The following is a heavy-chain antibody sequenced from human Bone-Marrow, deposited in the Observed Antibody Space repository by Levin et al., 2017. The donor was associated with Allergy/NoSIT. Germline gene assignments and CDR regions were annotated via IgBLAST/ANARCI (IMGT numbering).Heavy chain of an antibody. J-gene: IGHJ3*01. Sequence: PSETLSLTCRVSGGSIMKSNWWSWVRQAPGKGLEWIGEMYHSGSAIYNPSLKSRVTISVDKSNNQFSLILTSVTAADTAVYYCASRSDYNDYGYAFHVWGQGTVVAVSS. CDR2: MYHSGSA. V-gene: IGHV4-4*02. CDR1: GGSIMKSNW. D-gene: IGHD4-11*01. CDR3: ASRSDYNDYGYAFHV.